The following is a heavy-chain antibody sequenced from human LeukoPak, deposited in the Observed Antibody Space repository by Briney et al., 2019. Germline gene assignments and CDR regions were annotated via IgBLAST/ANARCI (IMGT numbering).Heavy chain of an antibody. CDR3: ARGGSSYYMDV. CDR2: IYSGGNT. Sequence: GGSLRLSCAASGFTVISNYMSWVRQAPGKGLEWVSVIYSGGNTYYADSVKGRFSISRDNSKNMMYLQMNSLRAEDTALYYCARGGSSYYMDVWGKGTTVTIS. J-gene: IGHJ6*03. V-gene: IGHV3-66*01. CDR1: GFTVISNY. D-gene: IGHD3-10*01.